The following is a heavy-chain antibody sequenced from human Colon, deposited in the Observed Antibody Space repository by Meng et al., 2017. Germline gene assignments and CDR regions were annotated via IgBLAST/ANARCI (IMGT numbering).Heavy chain of an antibody. J-gene: IGHJ4*02. CDR2: IWYDGSNK. D-gene: IGHD3-22*01. CDR3: AKAQYSDDSSGYWTPYYFDY. CDR1: GSTLSTNG. Sequence: GGSLRPSCAASGSTLSTNGMHWVRQAPGKGREWVAVIWYDGSNKYYADSVKGRFTISRDNSKTTLYLQMNSLRAEDTAVYYCAKAQYSDDSSGYWTPYYFDYWGQGTLVTVSS. V-gene: IGHV3-33*06.